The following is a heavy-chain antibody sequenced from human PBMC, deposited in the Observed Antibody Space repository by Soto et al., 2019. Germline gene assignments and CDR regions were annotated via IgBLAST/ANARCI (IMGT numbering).Heavy chain of an antibody. D-gene: IGHD1-26*01. Sequence: QITLEETGPTLVKPTQTLTLTCTFSGLSLTTGRVGVGWIRQPPGKALEWLAVIHWNDDNHYSSSLKSRLTITKDTSKNQVVLTLTNMDPVDTATYYCTHRLGGSGQGYWGQGTLVTVSS. CDR2: IHWNDDN. V-gene: IGHV2-5*01. J-gene: IGHJ4*02. CDR3: THRLGGSGQGY. CDR1: GLSLTTGRVG.